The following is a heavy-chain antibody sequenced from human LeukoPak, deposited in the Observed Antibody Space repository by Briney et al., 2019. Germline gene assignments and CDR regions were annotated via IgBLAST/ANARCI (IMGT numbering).Heavy chain of an antibody. J-gene: IGHJ4*02. D-gene: IGHD6-13*01. CDR3: ARDSGSSWYPHFDY. CDR2: ISSSSSYI. Sequence: GGSLRLSCAASGFTFSSYSMNWVRQAPGKGLEWVSSISSSSSYIYYADSVKGRFTISRDNAKSSLYLQMNSLRAEDTAVYYCARDSGSSWYPHFDYWGQGTLVTVSS. V-gene: IGHV3-21*01. CDR1: GFTFSSYS.